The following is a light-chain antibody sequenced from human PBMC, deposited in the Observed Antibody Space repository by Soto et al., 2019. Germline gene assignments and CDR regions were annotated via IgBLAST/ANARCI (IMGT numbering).Light chain of an antibody. CDR2: DAS. V-gene: IGKV3-11*01. CDR3: LQRSDWPRT. J-gene: IGKJ1*01. Sequence: EIVLTQSPATLSLSPGERATLSCRASQSVSSYLAWYQQKPGQAPRLLIYDASNRATGIPARFSGSGSGTDFTRTISSLEPEDFAVYYCLQRSDWPRTFGQGTKVEIK. CDR1: QSVSSY.